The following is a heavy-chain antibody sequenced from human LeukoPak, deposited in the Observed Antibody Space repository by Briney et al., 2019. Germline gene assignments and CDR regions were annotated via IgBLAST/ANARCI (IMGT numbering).Heavy chain of an antibody. Sequence: PSETLSLTCAVSGYSISRGSYWGWIRQPPGKGLEWIGSVYHSGSAYYNPSLKSRVTISVDTSKNQFSLKLTSVTAADTAVYYCAVGLHSGQFAFDISGQGTMVTVSS. CDR2: VYHSGSA. D-gene: IGHD5-24*01. CDR3: AVGLHSGQFAFDI. V-gene: IGHV4-38-2*01. CDR1: GYSISRGSY. J-gene: IGHJ3*02.